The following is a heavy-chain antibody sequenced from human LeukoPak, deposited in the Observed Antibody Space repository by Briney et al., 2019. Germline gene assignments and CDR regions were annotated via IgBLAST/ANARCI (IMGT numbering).Heavy chain of an antibody. J-gene: IGHJ4*02. CDR3: ARHPPATVTTALYFDY. CDR2: IYYSWST. D-gene: IGHD4-17*01. Sequence: SETLSLTCTVSGGSINRYYWSWIRQPPERGLEWIGYIYYSWSTNHNRSLKSRVHISVDTSKNQFTLKLCSVTAADTAVYYGARHPPATVTTALYFDYWGQGTLVTVSS. CDR1: GGSINRYY. V-gene: IGHV4-59*08.